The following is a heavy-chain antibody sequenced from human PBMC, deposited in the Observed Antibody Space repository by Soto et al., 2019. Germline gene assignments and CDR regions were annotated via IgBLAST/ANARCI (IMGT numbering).Heavy chain of an antibody. CDR1: GDSVTSDSYF. J-gene: IGHJ6*02. CDR2: SYYSGYYSGST. V-gene: IGHV4-61*01. Sequence: PSETLSLTCTVSGDSVTSDSYFWSWIRQPPGKGLEWIGNSYYSGYYSGSTNHNPSLKSRVTVSVDTSKNQFSLKLRSVTTADTAVYYGASEISSGYSYHQGFVWGQGTTVTVSS. D-gene: IGHD5-18*01. CDR3: ASEISSGYSYHQGFV.